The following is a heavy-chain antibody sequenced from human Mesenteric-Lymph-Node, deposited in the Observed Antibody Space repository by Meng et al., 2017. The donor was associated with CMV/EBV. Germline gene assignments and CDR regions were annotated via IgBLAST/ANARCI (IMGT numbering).Heavy chain of an antibody. D-gene: IGHD2-2*02. CDR3: AKDLSPYPLNDYTIPNEGDHYGMDV. CDR1: GFTFSSYG. Sequence: GGSLRLSCAASGFTFSSYGMHWVRQAPGKGLEWVAVIWYDGSNEYYADSVKGRFAISRDNSKNTLHLQMNSLRAEDTAVYYCAKDLSPYPLNDYTIPNEGDHYGMDVWGQGTTVTVSS. V-gene: IGHV3-33*06. CDR2: IWYDGSNE. J-gene: IGHJ6*02.